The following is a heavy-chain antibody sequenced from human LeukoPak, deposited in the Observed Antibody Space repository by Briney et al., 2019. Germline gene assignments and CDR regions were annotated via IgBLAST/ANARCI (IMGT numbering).Heavy chain of an antibody. CDR2: ISWNSGNI. CDR1: GFNFDDFA. Sequence: GGSLRLSCAASGFNFDDFAMHWVRQAPGKGLEWVSGISWNSGNIGYADSVKGRFTTSRDNAQNSLYLQMNSLRAEDTAFYYCAKDKDGYASGWYGDWGQGTPVIVSS. D-gene: IGHD6-19*01. V-gene: IGHV3-9*01. J-gene: IGHJ4*02. CDR3: AKDKDGYASGWYGD.